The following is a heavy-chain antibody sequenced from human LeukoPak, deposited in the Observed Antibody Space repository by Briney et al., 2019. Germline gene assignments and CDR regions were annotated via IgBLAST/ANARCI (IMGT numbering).Heavy chain of an antibody. Sequence: GGSLRLSCAASGFTFSDYYMSWIRQAPGKGLEWVSTVSASDGGTFYAESVKGRFTISRDNSKNTLYLQMNSLRAEDTAVYYCAKESCSGGSCSFDYWGQGTLVTVSS. D-gene: IGHD2-15*01. CDR1: GFTFSDYY. V-gene: IGHV3-23*01. CDR2: VSASDGGT. CDR3: AKESCSGGSCSFDY. J-gene: IGHJ4*02.